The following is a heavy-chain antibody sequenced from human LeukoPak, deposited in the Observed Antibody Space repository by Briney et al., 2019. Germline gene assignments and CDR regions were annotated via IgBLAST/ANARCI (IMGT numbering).Heavy chain of an antibody. D-gene: IGHD5-24*01. V-gene: IGHV3-48*03. J-gene: IGHJ4*02. Sequence: EGSLRLSCAAFGFTFSSYEMNWVRQAPGKGLEWVSYISSSGSTIYYADSVKGRFTISRDNAKNSLYLQMNSLRAEDTAVYYCARPRDGYMDYWGQGTLVTVSS. CDR2: ISSSGSTI. CDR3: ARPRDGYMDY. CDR1: GFTFSSYE.